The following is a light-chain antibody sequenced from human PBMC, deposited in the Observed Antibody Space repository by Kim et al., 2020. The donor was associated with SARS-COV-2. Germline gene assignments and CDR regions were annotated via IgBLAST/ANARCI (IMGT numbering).Light chain of an antibody. V-gene: IGLV1-51*01. Sequence: KVTIYGCGSSSNIGNKYVSWYQQLPATDPQLLFYDNNKRPSAIPDRFSGSKSGTSATLGITGLQTGDEADYYCGTWDSSLSAGHWVFGGGTQLTVL. CDR3: GTWDSSLSAGHWV. CDR1: SSNIGNKY. CDR2: DNN. J-gene: IGLJ3*02.